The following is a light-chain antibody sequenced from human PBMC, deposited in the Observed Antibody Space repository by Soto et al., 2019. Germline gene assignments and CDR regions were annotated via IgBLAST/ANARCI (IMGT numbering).Light chain of an antibody. CDR3: QQLNGSPPIT. CDR2: GAY. J-gene: IGKJ5*01. CDR1: QDLDNY. V-gene: IGKV1-9*01. Sequence: DIQLSQSPSLLSASVGDRVTITCRASQDLDNYLAWYRQTPGEAPKLLIYGAYTLQSGVPRRFSGAGSGTEFRLTISSLQPEEVAMYYCQQLNGSPPITFGQGTRVDIK.